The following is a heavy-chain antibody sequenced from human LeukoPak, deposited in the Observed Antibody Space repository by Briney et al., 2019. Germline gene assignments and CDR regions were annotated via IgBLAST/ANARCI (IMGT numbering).Heavy chain of an antibody. CDR1: GGSISSSNW. J-gene: IGHJ4*02. V-gene: IGHV4-4*02. CDR2: IYHSGST. Sequence: SGTLSLTCAVSGGSISSSNWWSWVRQPPGKGLEWIGEIYHSGSTNYNPSLKSRVTISVDKFKNQFSLKLSSVTAADTAVYYCARESTPLLGITMVRGVNYFDYWGQGTLVTVSS. D-gene: IGHD3-10*01. CDR3: ARESTPLLGITMVRGVNYFDY.